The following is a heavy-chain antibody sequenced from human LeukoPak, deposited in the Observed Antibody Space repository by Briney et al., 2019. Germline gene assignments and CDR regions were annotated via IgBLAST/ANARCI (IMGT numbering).Heavy chain of an antibody. V-gene: IGHV3-21*01. Sequence: GGSLRLSCAASGFTFSSYWMTWVRQAPGKGLEWVSSISSSSSYIYYAGSVKGRFTISRDNAKNSLYLQMNSLRAEDTAVYYCARISSGWEREGGYWGQGTLVTVSS. CDR3: ARISSGWEREGGY. CDR1: GFTFSSYW. CDR2: ISSSSSYI. J-gene: IGHJ4*02. D-gene: IGHD6-19*01.